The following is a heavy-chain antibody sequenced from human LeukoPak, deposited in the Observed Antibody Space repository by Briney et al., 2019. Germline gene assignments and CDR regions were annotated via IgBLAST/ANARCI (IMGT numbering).Heavy chain of an antibody. Sequence: ASVKVSCKASGYTFTAYKVHWVRQAPGQGLEWMGIITIGDGATRYTPKLRGRITMTRDTSASTAYLELSSLRPEDTAVYYCARDSTNWSSDHWGQGTLVSVSS. V-gene: IGHV1-46*04. CDR3: ARDSTNWSSDH. J-gene: IGHJ4*02. D-gene: IGHD6-13*01. CDR1: GYTFTAYK. CDR2: ITIGDGAT.